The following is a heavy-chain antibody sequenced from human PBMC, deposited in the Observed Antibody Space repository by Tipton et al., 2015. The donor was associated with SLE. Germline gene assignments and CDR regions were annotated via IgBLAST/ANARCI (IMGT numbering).Heavy chain of an antibody. D-gene: IGHD3-10*01. CDR3: ARHLGVIVAFEV. CDR2: FYFSGSS. CDR1: GVSISTYY. Sequence: TLSLTCSVSGVSISTYYWSWIRQSPGKGLEWIGFFYFSGSSQYNPSFKSRVAISADTSNNQFSLELRSVTAADTAVYYCARHLGVIVAFEVWGQGTVLTVSS. V-gene: IGHV4-59*01. J-gene: IGHJ3*01.